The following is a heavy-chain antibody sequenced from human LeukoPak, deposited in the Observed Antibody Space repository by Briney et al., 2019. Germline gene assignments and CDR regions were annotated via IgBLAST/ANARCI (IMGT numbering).Heavy chain of an antibody. Sequence: GGTLRLFYATSGFLLGDYASSWFRQAPERGLEGLGVLRRRDHSGPTDYAACVRGRDIISNDESKIVGYLQTHSLKSEGQAVYYCGRGGTHGRHVDYWGQGTLVTVSS. V-gene: IGHV3-49*03. CDR3: GRGGTHGRHVDY. CDR1: GFLLGDYA. CDR2: LRRRDHSGPT. J-gene: IGHJ4*02.